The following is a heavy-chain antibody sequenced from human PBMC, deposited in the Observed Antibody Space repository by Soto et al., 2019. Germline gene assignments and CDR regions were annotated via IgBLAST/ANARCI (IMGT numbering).Heavy chain of an antibody. V-gene: IGHV1-69*11. CDR3: ATVVMTTVPASYYYGMDV. J-gene: IGHJ6*02. Sequence: SVKISCKASGGTFSSYAISWVRQAPGQGLEWMGKIIPFIGTANYAQKFQGRVTITADESTSTAYMELTSLRSDDTAVYYCATVVMTTVPASYYYGMDVGCQGTTVTVS. CDR1: GGTFSSYA. D-gene: IGHD4-4*01. CDR2: IIPFIGTA.